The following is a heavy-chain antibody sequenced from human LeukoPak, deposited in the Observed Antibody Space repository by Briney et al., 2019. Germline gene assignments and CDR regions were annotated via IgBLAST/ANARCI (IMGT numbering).Heavy chain of an antibody. D-gene: IGHD2-2*01. CDR1: GGSFSGYY. J-gene: IGHJ1*01. CDR3: ASLLYCSSTSCYHPPGQH. V-gene: IGHV4-34*01. Sequence: SETLSLTCAVYGGSFSGYYWSWIRQPPGKGLEWIGEINHSGSTNYNPSLKSRVTISVDTSKNQFSLKLSSVTAADTAVYYCASLLYCSSTSCYHPPGQHWGQGTLVTVSS. CDR2: INHSGST.